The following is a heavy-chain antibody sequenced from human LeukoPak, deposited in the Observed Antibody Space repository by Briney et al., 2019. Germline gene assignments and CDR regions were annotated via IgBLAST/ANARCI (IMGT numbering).Heavy chain of an antibody. CDR3: ARGYSGDY. CDR2: ISWNSGSI. V-gene: IGHV3-9*01. J-gene: IGHJ4*02. Sequence: GGSLRLSCAASGFTFDDYAMHWVRQAPGKGLEWVSGISWNSGSIGYADSVKGRFTISRDNAKNSLYLQMNSLRAEDTAVYYCARGYSGDYWGQGTLVTVSS. CDR1: GFTFDDYA. D-gene: IGHD1-26*01.